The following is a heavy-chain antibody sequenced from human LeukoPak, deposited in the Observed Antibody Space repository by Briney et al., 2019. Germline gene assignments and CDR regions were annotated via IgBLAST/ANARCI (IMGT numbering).Heavy chain of an antibody. D-gene: IGHD3-10*01. CDR3: AGETMVRGVMRAFDI. Sequence: SETLSLTCTVYGGSISSGSDYWSWIRQPAGKGLEWIGRIYIRGSTNYNPSLKSRVTISVDTSKNQFSLKLTSVTAADTAVYYCAGETMVRGVMRAFDIWGQGTMVTVSS. J-gene: IGHJ3*02. V-gene: IGHV4-61*02. CDR2: IYIRGST. CDR1: GGSISSGSDY.